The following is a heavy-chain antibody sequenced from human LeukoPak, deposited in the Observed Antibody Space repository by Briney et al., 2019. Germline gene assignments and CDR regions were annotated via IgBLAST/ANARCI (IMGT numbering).Heavy chain of an antibody. CDR3: ARAGGRDYYDNSGFSPR. Sequence: GASVKVSCKASGYTFTSYGISWVRQAPGQGLEWMGWISAYNGNTNYAQKLQGRVTMTTDTSTSTAYMELRSLRSDDTAVYYCARAGGRDYYDNSGFSPRWGQGTLVTVSS. CDR1: GYTFTSYG. V-gene: IGHV1-18*01. D-gene: IGHD3-22*01. J-gene: IGHJ4*02. CDR2: ISAYNGNT.